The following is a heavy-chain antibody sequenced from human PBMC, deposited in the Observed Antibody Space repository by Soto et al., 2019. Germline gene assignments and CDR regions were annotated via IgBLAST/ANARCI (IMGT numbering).Heavy chain of an antibody. CDR1: GGSISSSSYY. CDR3: ARLGGSYAVPHFDY. Sequence: SETLSLTCTVSGGSISSSSYYWGWIRQPPGKGLEWIGSIYYSGSTYYNPSLKSRVTISVDTSKNQFSLKLSSVTAADTAVYYCARLGGSYAVPHFDYWGQGTLVTISS. D-gene: IGHD1-26*01. CDR2: IYYSGST. J-gene: IGHJ4*02. V-gene: IGHV4-39*01.